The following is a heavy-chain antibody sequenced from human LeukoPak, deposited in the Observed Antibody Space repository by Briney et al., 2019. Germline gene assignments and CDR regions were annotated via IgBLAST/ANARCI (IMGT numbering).Heavy chain of an antibody. CDR1: GGSISSYY. V-gene: IGHV4-59*01. D-gene: IGHD1-14*01. J-gene: IGHJ5*02. CDR2: IYYSGST. Sequence: SETLSLTCTVSGGSISSYYWSWIRQPPGKGLEWIGYIYYSGSTNYNPSLKSRFTLSLDTSKNHFSLKVTSMTAADTGVYYCARLFLPESEYHNWFDPWGQGTLVTVSS. CDR3: ARLFLPESEYHNWFDP.